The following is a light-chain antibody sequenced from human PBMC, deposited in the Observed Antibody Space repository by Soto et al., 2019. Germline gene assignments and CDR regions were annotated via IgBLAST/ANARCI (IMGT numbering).Light chain of an antibody. CDR2: GNT. Sequence: QSVLTQPPSVSGAPGQRVTISCTGSSSNIGAGYDVHWYQQRPGTAPKLLIFGNTNRPSGVPDRLSGSKSGTSASLAITGLQAEDEGDYYYRSSDSNLIARDVFGTGTKLTVL. J-gene: IGLJ1*01. CDR3: RSSDSNLIARDV. V-gene: IGLV1-40*01. CDR1: SSNIGAGYD.